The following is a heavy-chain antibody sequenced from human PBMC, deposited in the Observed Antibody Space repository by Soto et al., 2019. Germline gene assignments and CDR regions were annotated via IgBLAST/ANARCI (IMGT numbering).Heavy chain of an antibody. Sequence: EVQLLESGGGLVQPGGSLRLSCAASGFTFSSYAMSWVRQAPGKGLEWVSAISGSGGSTYYADSVKGRFTISRDNSKNTLYLQMNSLRAEDTAVYYSAKFSKSLYSSSWEDYWGQGTLVTVSS. CDR2: ISGSGGST. J-gene: IGHJ4*02. D-gene: IGHD6-13*01. CDR3: AKFSKSLYSSSWEDY. CDR1: GFTFSSYA. V-gene: IGHV3-23*01.